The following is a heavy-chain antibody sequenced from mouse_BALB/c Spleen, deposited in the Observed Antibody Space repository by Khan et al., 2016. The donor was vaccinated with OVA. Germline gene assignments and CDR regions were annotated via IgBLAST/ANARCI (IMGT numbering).Heavy chain of an antibody. CDR3: ARGKYYGYYFDY. CDR2: ISYSGVT. Sequence: EVQLQESGPGLVKPSQSLSLTCTVTGYSITSGYAWNWLRQFPGNKLEWMGYISYSGVTSYTPSLKRRISITRDTSKNQFFLQLNSVTTEDTATYYCARGKYYGYYFDYWGQGTTLTVSS. D-gene: IGHD1-1*01. V-gene: IGHV3-2*02. J-gene: IGHJ2*01. CDR1: GYSITSGYA.